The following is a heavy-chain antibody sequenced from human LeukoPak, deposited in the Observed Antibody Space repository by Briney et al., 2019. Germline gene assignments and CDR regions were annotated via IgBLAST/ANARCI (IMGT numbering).Heavy chain of an antibody. CDR1: GFTFSNFA. CDR3: AKVSDGYYYDSSGYKRGFDY. V-gene: IGHV3-23*01. J-gene: IGHJ4*02. D-gene: IGHD3-22*01. CDR2: ISASDSST. Sequence: GGALRLSCVASGFTFSNFAMSWVRQAPGKGLEWVSGISASDSSTYYADSVKGRFTISRDNSKNTLYLQMNSLRAEDTAVYYCAKVSDGYYYDSSGYKRGFDYWGQGTLVTVSS.